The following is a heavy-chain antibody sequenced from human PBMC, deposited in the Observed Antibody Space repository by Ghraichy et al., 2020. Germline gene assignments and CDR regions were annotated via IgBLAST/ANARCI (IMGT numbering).Heavy chain of an antibody. CDR3: ARGADMVVVAASGGNWFDP. CDR2: INSNSNYI. D-gene: IGHD2-15*01. CDR1: GFTFSSYN. J-gene: IGHJ5*02. V-gene: IGHV3-21*01. Sequence: GGSLRLSCAASGFTFSSYNMNWVRQAPGKGLEWVSSINSNSNYIYYADSVKGRFTISRDKAENSLYLQMNSLRVEDTAVYYCARGADMVVVAASGGNWFDPWGPGTLVTVSS.